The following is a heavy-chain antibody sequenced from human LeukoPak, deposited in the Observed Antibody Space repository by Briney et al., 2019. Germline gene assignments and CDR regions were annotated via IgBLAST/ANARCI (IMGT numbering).Heavy chain of an antibody. Sequence: ASVKVSCKASGGTFSSYAISWVRQAPGQGLEWMGRINPNRGDTNYAQKFQGRVTMTRDTSISTAYMELSRLRSDDTAVYYCARDYCSSTSCLFDYWGQGTLVSVSS. V-gene: IGHV1-2*06. CDR3: ARDYCSSTSCLFDY. J-gene: IGHJ4*02. CDR2: INPNRGDT. CDR1: GGTFSSYA. D-gene: IGHD2-2*01.